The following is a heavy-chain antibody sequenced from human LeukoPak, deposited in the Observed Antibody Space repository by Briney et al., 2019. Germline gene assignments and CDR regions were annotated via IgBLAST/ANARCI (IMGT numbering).Heavy chain of an antibody. Sequence: GGSLRLSCVASGFSFATYSMHWVRQAPGKGLEWVSYISIDSTTIYYAASAKGRFTISRDNVKNSLYLQMNSLTAEDTAMYYCARDVGYRSWFDPWGQGTLVTVSS. J-gene: IGHJ5*02. V-gene: IGHV3-48*01. D-gene: IGHD5-18*01. CDR3: ARDVGYRSWFDP. CDR2: ISIDSTTI. CDR1: GFSFATYS.